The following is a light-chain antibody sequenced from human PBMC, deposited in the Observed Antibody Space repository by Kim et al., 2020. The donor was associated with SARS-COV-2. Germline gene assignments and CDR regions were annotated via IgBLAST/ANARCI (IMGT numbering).Light chain of an antibody. CDR2: DAS. CDR3: QQRTNRLPYT. CDR1: QSIGYF. V-gene: IGKV3-11*01. J-gene: IGKJ2*01. Sequence: EIVLTQSPATLSLSPGERATLSYRASQSIGYFLAWFQQKPGQAPRLLIYDASNRVTGIPARFSGSGSGTDFTLTISSLEPEDFALYYCQQRTNRLPYTFGQGTKLEI.